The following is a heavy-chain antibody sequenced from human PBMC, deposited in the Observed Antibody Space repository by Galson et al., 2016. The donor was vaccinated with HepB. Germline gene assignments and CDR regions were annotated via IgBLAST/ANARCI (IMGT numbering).Heavy chain of an antibody. V-gene: IGHV3-33*01. CDR3: AREQSTAALAMDV. J-gene: IGHJ6*04. D-gene: IGHD6-6*01. CDR1: GFTFSSYG. CDR2: IWYDGSNK. Sequence: SLRLSCAASGFTFSSYGMHWVRQAPGRGLEWVALIWYDGSNKYYADSVKGRFTISRDNSKNTLYLQMNSLRAEDTAVYYCAREQSTAALAMDVWGKGTTVTGSS.